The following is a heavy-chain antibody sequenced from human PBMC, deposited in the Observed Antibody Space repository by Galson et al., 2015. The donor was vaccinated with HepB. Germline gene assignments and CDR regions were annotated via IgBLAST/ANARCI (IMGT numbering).Heavy chain of an antibody. J-gene: IGHJ3*02. CDR2: ISAYNGNT. V-gene: IGHV1-18*01. CDR3: AREPWVGATTAFDI. CDR1: GYTLTSYG. Sequence: SVKVSCKASGYTLTSYGISWVRQAPGQGLEWMGWISAYNGNTNYAQKLQGRVTMTTDTSTSTAYMELRSLRSDDTAVYYCAREPWVGATTAFDIWGQGTMVTVSS. D-gene: IGHD1-26*01.